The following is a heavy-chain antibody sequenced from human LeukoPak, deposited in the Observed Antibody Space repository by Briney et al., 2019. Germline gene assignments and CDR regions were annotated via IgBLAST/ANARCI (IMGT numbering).Heavy chain of an antibody. CDR1: GFTFSSYA. Sequence: PGGSLRLSCAASGFTFSSYAMSWVRQAPGKGLEWVSAISGSGGRTYYADSVKGRFTISRDNSKNTLYLQMNSLRAEDTAVYYCAKGNPQGIAAAGNFDYWGQGTLVTVSS. CDR2: ISGSGGRT. CDR3: AKGNPQGIAAAGNFDY. V-gene: IGHV3-23*01. D-gene: IGHD6-13*01. J-gene: IGHJ4*02.